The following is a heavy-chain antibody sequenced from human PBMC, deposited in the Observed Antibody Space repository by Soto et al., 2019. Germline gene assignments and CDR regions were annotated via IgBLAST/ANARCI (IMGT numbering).Heavy chain of an antibody. V-gene: IGHV3-23*01. J-gene: IGHJ5*02. CDR1: GFTFSSYA. CDR3: AKKVRRYSTMIVVVITEWFDP. Sequence: GGSLRLSCAASGFTFSSYAMSWVRQAPGKGLEWVSAISGSGGSTYYADSVKGRFTISRDNSKNTLYLQMNSLRAEDTAVYYCAKKVRRYSTMIVVVITEWFDPWGQGTLVTVSS. D-gene: IGHD3-22*01. CDR2: ISGSGGST.